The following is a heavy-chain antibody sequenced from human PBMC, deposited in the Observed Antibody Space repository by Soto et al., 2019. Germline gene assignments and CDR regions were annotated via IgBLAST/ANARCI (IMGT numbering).Heavy chain of an antibody. Sequence: SETLSLTCTVPGTSISSYYWSWIRQPAGKGLEWIGRIYNGLNTNYNPALKSRVTMSVDTSKNQFSLNLTSVTAADTAVYYCARVVTNWFDPWGQGTLVTVSS. J-gene: IGHJ5*02. CDR2: IYNGLNT. CDR3: ARVVTNWFDP. CDR1: GTSISSYY. D-gene: IGHD2-21*01. V-gene: IGHV4-4*07.